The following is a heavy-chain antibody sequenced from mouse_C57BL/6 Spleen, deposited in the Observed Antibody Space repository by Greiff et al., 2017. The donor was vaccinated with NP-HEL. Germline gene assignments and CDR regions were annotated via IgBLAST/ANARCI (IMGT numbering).Heavy chain of an antibody. CDR2: IYPRSGNT. J-gene: IGHJ4*01. V-gene: IGHV1-81*01. D-gene: IGHD1-1*01. CDR1: GYTFTSYG. Sequence: QVQLQQSGAELARPGASVKLSCKASGYTFTSYGISWVKQRTGQGLEWIGEIYPRSGNTYYNEKFKGKATLTADKSSSTAYMELRSLTSEDSAVYFCARYLHYYGSRGGYAMDYWGQGTSVTVSS. CDR3: ARYLHYYGSRGGYAMDY.